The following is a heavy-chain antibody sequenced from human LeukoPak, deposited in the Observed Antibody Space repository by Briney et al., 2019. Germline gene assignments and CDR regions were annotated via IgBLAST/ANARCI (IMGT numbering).Heavy chain of an antibody. Sequence: PGGSLRLSCAASGFTFSSYAMSWVRQAPGKGLEWVSSISGSGGSTYYADSVKGRFTISRDNSKNTLYLQMSSLRGEDTAVYYCAKDREGTIADYFDYWGQGTLVTVSS. CDR3: AKDREGTIADYFDY. CDR1: GFTFSSYA. D-gene: IGHD1-7*01. CDR2: ISGSGGST. J-gene: IGHJ4*02. V-gene: IGHV3-23*01.